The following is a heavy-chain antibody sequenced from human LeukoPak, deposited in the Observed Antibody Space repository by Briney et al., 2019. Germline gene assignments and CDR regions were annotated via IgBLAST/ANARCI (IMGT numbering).Heavy chain of an antibody. V-gene: IGHV3-49*04. CDR2: IRIKSSGGTA. J-gene: IGHJ4*02. Sequence: GGSLRLSCAASGFTFSSYAMSWVRQAPGKGLEWVGFIRIKSSGGTAEYAASVKGRFTISRDDSKSIAYLQMNSLNTEDTAVYFCARGVRTPDYWGQGTLVTVSS. D-gene: IGHD4-23*01. CDR3: ARGVRTPDY. CDR1: GFTFSSYA.